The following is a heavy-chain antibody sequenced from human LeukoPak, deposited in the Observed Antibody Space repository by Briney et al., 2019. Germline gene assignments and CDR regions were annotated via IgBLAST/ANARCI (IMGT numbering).Heavy chain of an antibody. Sequence: GGSLRLSCAVSGFTFSDHYMTWIRQAPGKGLEYISYLSNSGSDIFYADSVKGRFSISRDNAKNSLYLQMNSLRAGDTAMYYCARGHWGLDYWGQGTLVTVSS. CDR1: GFTFSDHY. D-gene: IGHD7-27*01. CDR3: ARGHWGLDY. V-gene: IGHV3-11*01. J-gene: IGHJ4*02. CDR2: LSNSGSDI.